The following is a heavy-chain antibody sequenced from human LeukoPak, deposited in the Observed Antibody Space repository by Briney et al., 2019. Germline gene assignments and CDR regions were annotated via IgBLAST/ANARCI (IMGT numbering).Heavy chain of an antibody. CDR1: GGSISSSNYY. CDR2: IYYSGST. V-gene: IGHV4-39*01. Sequence: SETLSLTCTVSGGSISSSNYYWGWIRQPPGKGLEWTGSIYYSGSTYYNPSLKSRVTISVDTSKNQFSLKLSSVTAADTAVYYCASSSSWCYFDYWGQGTLVTVSS. D-gene: IGHD6-13*01. CDR3: ASSSSWCYFDY. J-gene: IGHJ4*02.